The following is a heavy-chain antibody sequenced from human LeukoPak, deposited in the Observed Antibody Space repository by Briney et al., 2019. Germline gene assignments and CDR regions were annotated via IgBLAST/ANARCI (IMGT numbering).Heavy chain of an antibody. J-gene: IGHJ5*01. CDR2: IKQDGSEK. Sequence: PGGSLRLSCAASGFTFSGYWVTWVRQAPGKGLEWVANIKQDGSEKYYVDFVKGRFTISRDSAKNSLYLQMNSLRAEDTAMYYCARDARSRYCSGSSCYYDWFDSWGQGTLVTVSS. CDR1: GFTFSGYW. CDR3: ARDARSRYCSGSSCYYDWFDS. V-gene: IGHV3-7*01. D-gene: IGHD2-2*01.